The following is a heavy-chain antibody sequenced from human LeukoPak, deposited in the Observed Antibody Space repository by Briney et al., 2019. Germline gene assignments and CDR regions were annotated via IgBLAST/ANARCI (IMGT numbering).Heavy chain of an antibody. CDR1: GFTVSINY. CDR2: IYSGGST. D-gene: IGHD3-10*01. CDR3: ARDGGYGSGLFDY. Sequence: GGSLRLPCAASGFTVSINYMSWVRQAPGKGLEWVSVIYSGGSTYYADSVKGRFTISRDNSKNTLYLQMNSLRAEDTAVYYCARDGGYGSGLFDYWGQGTLVTVSS. V-gene: IGHV3-66*02. J-gene: IGHJ4*02.